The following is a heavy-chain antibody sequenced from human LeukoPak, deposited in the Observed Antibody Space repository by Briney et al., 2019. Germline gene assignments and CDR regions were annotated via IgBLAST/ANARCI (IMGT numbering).Heavy chain of an antibody. J-gene: IGHJ4*02. CDR1: GGSISSSSYY. Sequence: SETLSLTCTVSGGSISSSSYYWGWIRQPPGKGLEWIGSIYYSGSTYYNPSLKSRVTISVDTSKNQFSLKLSSVTAADTAVYYCARGILTGYYKEYYFDYWGQGTLVTVSS. D-gene: IGHD3-9*01. CDR2: IYYSGST. CDR3: ARGILTGYYKEYYFDY. V-gene: IGHV4-39*07.